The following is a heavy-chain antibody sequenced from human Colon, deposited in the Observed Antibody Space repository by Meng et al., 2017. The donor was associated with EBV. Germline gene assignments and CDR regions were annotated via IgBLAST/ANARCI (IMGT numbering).Heavy chain of an antibody. Sequence: KPVGTLALTSTFFGGSFSYSYWTWIRPPSGKGLEWIGEINHVGSTTYNPSLKSRVTISVDTSKNQFSLKLSSVTAADAAVFYCASSDCSGGTCYLDCWGQGTLVTVSS. CDR1: GGSFSYSY. J-gene: IGHJ4*02. V-gene: IGHV4-34*01. CDR2: INHVGST. CDR3: ASSDCSGGTCYLDC. D-gene: IGHD2-15*01.